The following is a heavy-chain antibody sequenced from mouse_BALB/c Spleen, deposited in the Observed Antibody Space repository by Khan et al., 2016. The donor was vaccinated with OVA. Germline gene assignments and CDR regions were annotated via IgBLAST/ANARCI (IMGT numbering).Heavy chain of an antibody. Sequence: QVQLKESGPGLVAPSQSLSITCTISGFSLTSYGVHWVRQPPGKGLEWLVVIWSDGHTTYNSALKSSLSISKDNSKSPVFLKMNSLQTDDTAMYYCARHGYYGNYGPYFDVWGAGTTVTVSS. CDR2: IWSDGHT. V-gene: IGHV2-6-1*01. CDR1: GFSLTSYG. J-gene: IGHJ1*01. CDR3: ARHGYYGNYGPYFDV. D-gene: IGHD2-1*01.